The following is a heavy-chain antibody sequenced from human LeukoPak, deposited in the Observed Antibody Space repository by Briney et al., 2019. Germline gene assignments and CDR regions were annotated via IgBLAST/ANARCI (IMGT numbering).Heavy chain of an antibody. D-gene: IGHD3-10*01. CDR2: ISYDGIDK. CDR1: EFTFRSYA. CDR3: ARAFRGGSDYFDY. J-gene: IGHJ4*02. V-gene: IGHV3-30*04. Sequence: PGRSLRLSCAASEFTFRSYAMHWVRQAPGKGLEWVALISYDGIDKYYADSVKGRFTISRDNSKNTLYLQMNSLRPEDTAVYYCARAFRGGSDYFDYWGQGTLVTVSS.